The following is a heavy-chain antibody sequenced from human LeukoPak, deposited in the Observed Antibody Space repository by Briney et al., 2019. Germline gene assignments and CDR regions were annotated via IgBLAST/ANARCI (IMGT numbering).Heavy chain of an antibody. D-gene: IGHD7-27*01. V-gene: IGHV4-59*08. CDR3: ARHALTGDDYFDY. CDR1: GGSIRSNY. CDR2: IYRSGNT. J-gene: IGHJ4*02. Sequence: KPSETLSLTCSVSGGSIRSNYWSWIRQPPGKGLEWIGYIYRSGNTNYNPSLKSRVTISVDTSKNQFSLNLRSVTAADTAVYYCARHALTGDDYFDYWGQGTLVTVSS.